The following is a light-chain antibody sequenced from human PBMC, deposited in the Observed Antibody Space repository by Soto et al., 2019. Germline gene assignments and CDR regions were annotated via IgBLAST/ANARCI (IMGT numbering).Light chain of an antibody. CDR2: KAS. CDR1: QSISSW. J-gene: IGKJ5*01. Sequence: DIQMTQSPSTLSVSVVDRVTTTFLASQSISSWLAWYQHKPGKAPKLLIYKASTLKSGVPSRFSGSGSGTEFTLTITSLQADDVAIYYCQQYYSYSGAFGQGTKVEIK. CDR3: QQYYSYSGA. V-gene: IGKV1-5*03.